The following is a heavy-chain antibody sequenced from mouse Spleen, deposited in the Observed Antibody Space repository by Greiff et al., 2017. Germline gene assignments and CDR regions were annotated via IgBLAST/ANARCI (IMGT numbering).Heavy chain of an antibody. Sequence: EVHLVESWGGLVKPGGSLKLSCAASGFTFSDYGMHWVRQAPEKGLEWVAYISSGSSTIYYADTVKGRFTISRDNAKNTLFLQMTSLRSEDTAMYYCARNDYSYAMDYWGQGTSVTVSS. CDR2: ISSGSSTI. J-gene: IGHJ4*01. D-gene: IGHD2-4*01. V-gene: IGHV5-17*01. CDR1: GFTFSDYG. CDR3: ARNDYSYAMDY.